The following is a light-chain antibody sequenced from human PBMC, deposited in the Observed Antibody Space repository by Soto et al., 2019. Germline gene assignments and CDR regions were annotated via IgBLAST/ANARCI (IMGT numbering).Light chain of an antibody. V-gene: IGKV1-33*01. CDR3: QEYSDLPPFA. Sequence: DIQMTQSPASLSASVGDRVTITCRASQDIGTTVNWYQQKPMKAPKLLIYDASTLETGVPVRFSGSGSGTTFTFTIGRMQPDDIATYFCQEYSDLPPFAFGGGTKVEL. CDR1: QDIGTT. CDR2: DAS. J-gene: IGKJ4*01.